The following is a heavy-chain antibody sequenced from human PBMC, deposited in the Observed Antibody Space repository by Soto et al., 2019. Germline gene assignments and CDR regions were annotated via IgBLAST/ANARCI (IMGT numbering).Heavy chain of an antibody. CDR1: VFTFSSYA. CDR2: ISGSGGST. D-gene: IGHD3-22*01. Sequence: PGWSLRLSCAASVFTFSSYAMSWVRQAPGKGLEWVSAISGSGGSTYYADSVKGRFTISRDNSKNTLYLQMNSLRAEDTAVYYCANFAYYYDSSGYYYGYWGQGTLVTVSS. CDR3: ANFAYYYDSSGYYYGY. V-gene: IGHV3-23*01. J-gene: IGHJ4*02.